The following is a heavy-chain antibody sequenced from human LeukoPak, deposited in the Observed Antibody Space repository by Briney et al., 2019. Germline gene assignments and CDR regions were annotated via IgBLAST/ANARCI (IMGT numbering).Heavy chain of an antibody. J-gene: IGHJ4*02. CDR3: ARDHDSSGYSADY. CDR2: ITAYNGNT. D-gene: IGHD3-22*01. V-gene: IGHV1-18*01. CDR1: GYAFTSYG. Sequence: GASGKVSCNSSGYAFTSYGISWVRQAPGQGHEWMGWITAYNGNTNDAQKIQGRITMTTDTSTSTAYMELRSLRSDDTAVYYCARDHDSSGYSADYWGQGTLVTVSS.